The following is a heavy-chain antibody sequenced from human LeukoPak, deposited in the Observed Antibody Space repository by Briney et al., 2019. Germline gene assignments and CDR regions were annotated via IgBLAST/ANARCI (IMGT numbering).Heavy chain of an antibody. D-gene: IGHD2-15*01. V-gene: IGHV3-7*04. CDR2: IKQDGSER. CDR1: GLTISNYW. Sequence: PGRSLRLSCTASGLTISNYWMSWVRQAPGKGLEWVANIKQDGSERYYVDSVKGRFTISRDNAKNSLYLQMNSLRAEDTAVYYCARGGGSFYNYWGQGTLVTVSS. J-gene: IGHJ4*02. CDR3: ARGGGSFYNY.